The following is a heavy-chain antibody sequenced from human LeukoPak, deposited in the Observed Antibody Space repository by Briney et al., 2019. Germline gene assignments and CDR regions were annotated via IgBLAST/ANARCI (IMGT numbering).Heavy chain of an antibody. CDR1: VFSFNKYY. V-gene: IGHV4-34*01. Sequence: KSSETLSLTCAVSVFSFNKYYWRWVRQTPGKGLEWIREIDHSGYTNDSPSLKGRVTLSIDTSRKQFSLNLRSVTVADAGIYYCTRMTTGHDYWGQGTLVTVSS. D-gene: IGHD4-17*01. CDR3: TRMTTGHDY. J-gene: IGHJ4*02. CDR2: IDHSGYT.